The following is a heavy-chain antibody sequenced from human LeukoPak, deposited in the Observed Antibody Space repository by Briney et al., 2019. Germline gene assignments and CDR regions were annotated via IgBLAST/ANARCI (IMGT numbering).Heavy chain of an antibody. CDR1: GYSFATYW. Sequence: GESLRISCKGSGYSFATYWISWGRQMPGKGLEWMGRIDPIDSYTNYSPSFQGHVTISADKSVSTAYLQWSSLEASDTATYVCVKLYRRGWGGATFDYWGQETLVTVSS. D-gene: IGHD1-26*01. J-gene: IGHJ4*02. CDR3: VKLYRRGWGGATFDY. V-gene: IGHV5-10-1*01. CDR2: IDPIDSYT.